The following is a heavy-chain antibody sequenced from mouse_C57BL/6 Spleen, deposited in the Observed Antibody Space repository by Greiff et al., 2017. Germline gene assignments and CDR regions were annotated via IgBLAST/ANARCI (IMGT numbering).Heavy chain of an antibody. CDR1: GYTFTSYW. V-gene: IGHV1-53*01. J-gene: IGHJ3*01. Sequence: QVQLQQSGTELVKPGASVKMSCKASGYTFTSYWMHWVKQRPGQGLEWIGNINPSNGGTNYNEKFKSKATLTVDKSSSTAYMQLSSLTSEDAAFYCGAGGGTWFALCGQGTLVTVAA. CDR3: AGGGTWFAL. CDR2: INPSNGGT.